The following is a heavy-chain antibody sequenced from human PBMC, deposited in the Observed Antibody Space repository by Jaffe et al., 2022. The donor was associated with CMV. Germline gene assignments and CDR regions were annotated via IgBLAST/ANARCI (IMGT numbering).Heavy chain of an antibody. CDR1: GFTFSSYA. CDR2: ISGSGGST. Sequence: EVQLLESGGGLVQPGGSLRLSCAASGFTFSSYAMSWVRQAPGKGLEWVSAISGSGGSTYYADSVKGRFTISRDNSKNTLYLQMNSLRAEDTAVYYCAKLDSAIFGVVNPPNWFDPWGQGTLVTVSS. CDR3: AKLDSAIFGVVNPPNWFDP. V-gene: IGHV3-23*01. D-gene: IGHD3-3*01. J-gene: IGHJ5*02.